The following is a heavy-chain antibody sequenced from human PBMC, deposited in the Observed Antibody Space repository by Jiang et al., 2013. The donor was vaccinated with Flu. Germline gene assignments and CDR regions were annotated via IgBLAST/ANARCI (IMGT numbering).Heavy chain of an antibody. J-gene: IGHJ4*02. CDR3: ARIPDTTGWFTGGYLDY. CDR1: GGTFTKSA. V-gene: IGHV1-69*04. D-gene: IGHD6-19*01. Sequence: SGAEVKRPGSSVKVSCKASGGTFTKSAFTWVRQAPGQGLEYVGRIIPSLNVTNYAQKFLDRVTITADRSTSTVYMDLSSVRSEDTAMYYCARIPDTTGWFTGGYLDYWGQGTLLTVSS. CDR2: IIPSLNVT.